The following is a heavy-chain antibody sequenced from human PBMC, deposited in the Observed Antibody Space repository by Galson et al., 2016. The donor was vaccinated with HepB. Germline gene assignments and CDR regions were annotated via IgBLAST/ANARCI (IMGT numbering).Heavy chain of an antibody. J-gene: IGHJ4*01. V-gene: IGHV4-39*01. CDR3: ATRPSQHFDT. CDR2: MHSSGTT. Sequence: SETMSLTCSVSGVSISTNVYYWDWIRQPPGEGLQWIGNMHSSGTTYYNPSLRSRVSISVDTSKNQFSLHLKSVTAAYTGVYFCATRPSQHFDTWGRGTLVTVST. CDR1: GVSISTNVYY.